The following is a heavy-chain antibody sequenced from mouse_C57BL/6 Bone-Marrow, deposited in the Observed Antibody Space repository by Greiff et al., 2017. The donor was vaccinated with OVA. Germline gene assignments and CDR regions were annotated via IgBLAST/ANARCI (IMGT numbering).Heavy chain of an antibody. CDR1: GFNIKDDY. Sequence: EVQLQQSGAELVRPGASVKLSCTASGFNIKDDYMHWVKQRPEQGLEWIGWIDPENGDTEYASKFQGKATITADTSSNTAYLQLSSLTSEDTAVYYCTTIYDYGSSYSYWYFDVWGTGTTVTVSS. CDR2: IDPENGDT. V-gene: IGHV14-4*01. CDR3: TTIYDYGSSYSYWYFDV. D-gene: IGHD1-1*01. J-gene: IGHJ1*03.